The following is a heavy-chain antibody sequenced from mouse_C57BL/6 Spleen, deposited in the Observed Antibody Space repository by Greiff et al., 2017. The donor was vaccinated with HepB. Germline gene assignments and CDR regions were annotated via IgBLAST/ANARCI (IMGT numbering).Heavy chain of an antibody. CDR1: GFTFSDYG. CDR3: ARSFIATAGGY. D-gene: IGHD1-1*01. V-gene: IGHV5-17*01. J-gene: IGHJ2*01. Sequence: EVKVVESGGGLVKPGGSLKLSCAASGFTFSDYGMHWVRQAPEKGLEWVAYISSGSSTIYYADTVKGRFTISRDNAKNTLFLQMTSLRSEDTAMYYYARSFIATAGGYWGQGTPLTVSS. CDR2: ISSGSSTI.